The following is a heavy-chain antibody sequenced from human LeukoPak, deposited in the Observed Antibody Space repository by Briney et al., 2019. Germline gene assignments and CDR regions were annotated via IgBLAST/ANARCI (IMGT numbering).Heavy chain of an antibody. Sequence: GGSLSLSCAASGFTFSSYWMSWVRQAPGKGLEWVANIKQDGSEKYYVDSVKGRFTISRDNAKNSLYLQMNSLRAEDTAVYYCARAKWELPLDYWGQGTLVTVSS. CDR2: IKQDGSEK. V-gene: IGHV3-7*01. J-gene: IGHJ4*02. D-gene: IGHD1-26*01. CDR3: ARAKWELPLDY. CDR1: GFTFSSYW.